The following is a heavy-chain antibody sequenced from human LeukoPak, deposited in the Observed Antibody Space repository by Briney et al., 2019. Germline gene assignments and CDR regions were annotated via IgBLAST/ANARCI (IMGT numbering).Heavy chain of an antibody. V-gene: IGHV4-4*02. J-gene: IGHJ4*02. CDR2: IYHSGST. CDR3: ASTGSGWYGVYY. Sequence: SETLSLTCAVSGGSISSSNWWSWVRQPPGKGLEWIGEIYHSGSTNYNPSLKGRVTISVDKSKNQFSLKLSSVTAADTAVYYCASTGSGWYGVYYWGQGTLVTVSS. CDR1: GGSISSSNW. D-gene: IGHD6-19*01.